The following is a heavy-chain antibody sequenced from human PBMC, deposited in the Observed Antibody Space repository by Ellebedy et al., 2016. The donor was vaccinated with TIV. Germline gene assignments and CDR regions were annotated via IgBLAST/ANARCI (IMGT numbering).Heavy chain of an antibody. V-gene: IGHV4-30-2*03. CDR2: IYYSGST. D-gene: IGHD3-22*01. J-gene: IGHJ4*02. Sequence: SETLSLTCAVSGDSISSGGYSWSWIRQPPGKGLEWIGYIYYSGSTYYNPSLKSRVTISVDTSKNQFSLKLSSVTAADTAVYYCARRSDYESSGDLDYWGQGTLVTVSS. CDR1: GDSISSGGYS. CDR3: ARRSDYESSGDLDY.